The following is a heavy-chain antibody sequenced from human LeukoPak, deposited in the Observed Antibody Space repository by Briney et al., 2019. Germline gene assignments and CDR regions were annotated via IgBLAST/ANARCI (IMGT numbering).Heavy chain of an antibody. J-gene: IGHJ6*03. D-gene: IGHD1-1*01. V-gene: IGHV1-46*01. CDR3: AGHGGLEPPSIDYYYYYMYV. Sequence: GASVKVSCKASGYTFTSYYMHWVRQAPGQGLEWMGIINPSGGSTSYAQKFQGRVTMTRDTSTSTVYMELSSLRSEDTAVYYCAGHGGLEPPSIDYYYYYMYVRGNGTTVTVSS. CDR1: GYTFTSYY. CDR2: INPSGGST.